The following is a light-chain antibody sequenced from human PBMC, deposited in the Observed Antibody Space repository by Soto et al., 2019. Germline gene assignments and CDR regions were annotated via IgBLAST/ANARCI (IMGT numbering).Light chain of an antibody. CDR2: EVT. CDR3: LSDADSHPYV. Sequence: QSALTQPPSAAGAPGQSVTISCTGTLSDVGRYNYVSWYQQHPGKAPKLMIYEVTKRPSGVPDRFSGSKSGNTASLTVSGRQAVYEADYSSLSDADSHPYVFGTGTKVIV. CDR1: LSDVGRYNY. J-gene: IGLJ1*01. V-gene: IGLV2-8*01.